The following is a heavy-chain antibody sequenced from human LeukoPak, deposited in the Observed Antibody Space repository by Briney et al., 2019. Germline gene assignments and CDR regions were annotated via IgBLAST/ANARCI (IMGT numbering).Heavy chain of an antibody. CDR3: ARHLTYGGWNL. J-gene: IGHJ5*02. D-gene: IGHD4-23*01. CDR1: GFTFSTYW. CDR2: INSDGDST. Sequence: GGSLRLSCAASGFTFSTYWMHWVRQTPGKGLVWVSRINSDGDSTTYADPVKGRFTISRDNAKSTLFLQMSSLRAEDTALYYCARHLTYGGWNLWGQGTLVTVSS. V-gene: IGHV3-74*01.